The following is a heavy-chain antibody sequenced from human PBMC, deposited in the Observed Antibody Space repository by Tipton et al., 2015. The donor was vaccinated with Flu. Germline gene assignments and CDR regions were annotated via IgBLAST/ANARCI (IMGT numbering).Heavy chain of an antibody. CDR2: ISYSGST. CDR1: GGSISSSSYH. D-gene: IGHD4-17*01. J-gene: IGHJ4*02. Sequence: TLSLTCTVSGGSISSSSYHWAWIRQPPGKGLEWIGYISYSGSTNYNPSLKSRVTISVDTSKNQLSLKVSSVTAADTAVYYCARVGDYTLKDWGQGTLVTVSS. V-gene: IGHV4-61*05. CDR3: ARVGDYTLKD.